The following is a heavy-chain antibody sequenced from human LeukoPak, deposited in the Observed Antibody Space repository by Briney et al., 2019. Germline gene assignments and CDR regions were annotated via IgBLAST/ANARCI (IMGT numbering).Heavy chain of an antibody. J-gene: IGHJ4*02. Sequence: GGSLRLSCAASGFTFDDYAMHWVRQAPGKGLEWVSLISWDGGSTYYADSVKGRFTISRDNSKNSLYLQMNSLRTEDTALYYCAKNGFLEWLSSSYYFDYWGQGTLVTVSS. CDR2: ISWDGGST. CDR3: AKNGFLEWLSSSYYFDY. V-gene: IGHV3-43*01. D-gene: IGHD3-3*01. CDR1: GFTFDDYA.